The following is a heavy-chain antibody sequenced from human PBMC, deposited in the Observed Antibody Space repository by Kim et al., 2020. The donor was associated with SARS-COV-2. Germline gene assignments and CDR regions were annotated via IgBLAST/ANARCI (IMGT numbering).Heavy chain of an antibody. V-gene: IGHV3-23*01. CDR3: AKATGYCSSTSCYGPDY. J-gene: IGHJ4*02. D-gene: IGHD2-2*01. Sequence: GGSLRLSCAASGFTFSSYAMSWVRQAPGKGLEWVSAISGSGGSTYYADSVKGRFTISRDNSKNTLYLQMNSLRAEDTAVYYCAKATGYCSSTSCYGPDYWGQGTLVTVSS. CDR1: GFTFSSYA. CDR2: ISGSGGST.